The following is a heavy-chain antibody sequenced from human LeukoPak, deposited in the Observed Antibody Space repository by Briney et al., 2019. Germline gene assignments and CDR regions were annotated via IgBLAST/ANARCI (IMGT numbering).Heavy chain of an antibody. CDR1: RFTLSSYW. Sequence: RGALRLSRAPSRFTLSSYWMSGVRQPPGKGREGVAHIKQDGKEKYNVHSVKGRFTLSRDNDKNALYLPINSQRDEGTPVYYCARDWKGYSYGYTDYWGQRTLVTVSS. J-gene: IGHJ4*02. D-gene: IGHD5-18*01. CDR3: ARDWKGYSYGYTDY. V-gene: IGHV3-7*01. CDR2: IKQDGKEK.